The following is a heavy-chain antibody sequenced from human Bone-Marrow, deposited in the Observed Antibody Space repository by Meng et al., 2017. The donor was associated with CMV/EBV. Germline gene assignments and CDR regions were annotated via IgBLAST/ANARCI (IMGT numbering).Heavy chain of an antibody. CDR3: ARDSLNYYDSSGYYYEPNAFDI. J-gene: IGHJ3*02. D-gene: IGHD3-22*01. CDR2: ISSSSSYI. V-gene: IGHV3-21*01. CDR1: GFTFSSYS. Sequence: GESLKISCAASGFTFSSYSMNWVRQAPGKGLEWVSSISSSSSYIYYADSVKGRFTISRDNAKNSLYLQMNSLRAEDTAVYYCARDSLNYYDSSGYYYEPNAFDIWGQGTMVIVSS.